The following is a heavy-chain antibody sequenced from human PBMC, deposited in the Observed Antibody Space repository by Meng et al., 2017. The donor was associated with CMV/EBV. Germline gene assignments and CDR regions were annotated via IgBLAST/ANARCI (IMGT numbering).Heavy chain of an antibody. V-gene: IGHV1-46*01. CDR3: ARDQSVRDFWSGYYNAEFYYYGMDV. CDR2: INPSGGST. D-gene: IGHD3-3*01. Sequence: ASVKVSCKAPGYTFTSYYMHWVRQAPGQGLEWMGIINPSGGSTSYAQKFQGRVTMTRDTSTSTVYMELSSLRSEDTAVYYCARDQSVRDFWSGYYNAEFYYYGMDVWGQGTTVTVSS. J-gene: IGHJ6*02. CDR1: GYTFTSYY.